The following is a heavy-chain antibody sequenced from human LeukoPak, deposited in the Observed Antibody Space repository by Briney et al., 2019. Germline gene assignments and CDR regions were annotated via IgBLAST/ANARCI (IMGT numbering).Heavy chain of an antibody. CDR3: ARSLTMIESFYYYCGMDV. D-gene: IGHD3-22*01. J-gene: IGHJ6*02. Sequence: SVKVSSTASGGTFTIYTISWVRQAPGQGLEWMGRIIPILGIANYAQKFQGRVTITADKSTSTAYMELSSLRSEDTAVHYCARSLTMIESFYYYCGMDVWGQGTTVTVSS. V-gene: IGHV1-69*02. CDR1: GGTFTIYT. CDR2: IIPILGIA.